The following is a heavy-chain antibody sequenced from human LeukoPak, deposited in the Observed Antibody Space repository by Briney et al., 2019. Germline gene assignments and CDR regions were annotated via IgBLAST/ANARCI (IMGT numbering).Heavy chain of an antibody. CDR1: GFSFRSDG. D-gene: IGHD3-9*01. CDR3: ARNLRYFDWLLRTNAFDF. V-gene: IGHV3-23*01. CDR2: ILGGAGST. Sequence: AGGSLRLSCAASGFSFRSDGMSWVRQAPGKGLEWVSGILGGAGSTYYADSVKGRFTISRDNSKNTLYLQMNSLRAEDTAVYYCARNLRYFDWLLRTNAFDFWGQGTMVTVSS. J-gene: IGHJ3*01.